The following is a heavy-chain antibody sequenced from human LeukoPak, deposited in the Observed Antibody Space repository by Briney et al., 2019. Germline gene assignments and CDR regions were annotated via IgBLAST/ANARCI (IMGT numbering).Heavy chain of an antibody. J-gene: IGHJ4*02. Sequence: GASVKVSCKASGYTFTGYCMHWVRQAPGQGLEWMGWINPNSGGTNYAQKFQGRVTMTRDTSISTAYMELSRLRSGDTAVYYCARKAITMIVAAFDYWGQGTLVTVSS. V-gene: IGHV1-2*02. D-gene: IGHD3-22*01. CDR1: GYTFTGYC. CDR3: ARKAITMIVAAFDY. CDR2: INPNSGGT.